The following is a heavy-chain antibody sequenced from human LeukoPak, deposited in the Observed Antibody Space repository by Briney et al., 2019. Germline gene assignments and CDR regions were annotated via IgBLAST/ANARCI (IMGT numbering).Heavy chain of an antibody. J-gene: IGHJ4*02. CDR2: IYYSGST. D-gene: IGHD3-22*01. CDR3: ARATYYYDSSGYYPKDYFDY. V-gene: IGHV4-31*03. Sequence: SETLSLTCTVSGGSISSGGYYWSWIRQHPGKGLEWIGYIYYSGSTYYNPSLKSRVTISVDTSKNQFSLKPSSVTAADTAVYYCARATYYYDSSGYYPKDYFDYWGQGTLVTVSS. CDR1: GGSISSGGYY.